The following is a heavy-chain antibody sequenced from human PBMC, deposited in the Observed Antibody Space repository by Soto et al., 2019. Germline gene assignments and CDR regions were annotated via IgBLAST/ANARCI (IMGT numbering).Heavy chain of an antibody. CDR2: INHSGST. CDR1: GGSFSGYY. D-gene: IGHD3-10*01. J-gene: IGHJ5*02. Sequence: QVQLQQWGAGLLKPSETLSLTCAVYGGSFSGYYWSWIRQPPGKGLEWIGEINHSGSTNYNPSLKRRVTISVDTSKNQFSLKLSSVTAADTAVYYCARGRVRGVHTRNWFDPWGQGTLVTVSS. V-gene: IGHV4-34*01. CDR3: ARGRVRGVHTRNWFDP.